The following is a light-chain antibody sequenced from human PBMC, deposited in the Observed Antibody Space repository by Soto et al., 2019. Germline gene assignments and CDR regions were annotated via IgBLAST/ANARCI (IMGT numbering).Light chain of an antibody. CDR3: SSYTSSSTVV. CDR1: SSDVGGYNY. CDR2: EVS. J-gene: IGLJ2*01. Sequence: QSVLTQPASVXXXPGQSITISCTGTSSDVGGYNYVSWYQQHPGKAPKLMIYEVSNRPSGVSNRFSGSKSGNTASLTISGLQAEDEADYYCSSYTSSSTVVFGGGTKLTVL. V-gene: IGLV2-14*01.